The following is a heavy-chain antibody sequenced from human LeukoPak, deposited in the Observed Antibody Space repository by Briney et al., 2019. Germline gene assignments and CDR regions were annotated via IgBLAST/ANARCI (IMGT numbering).Heavy chain of an antibody. CDR1: GGSISSYY. CDR3: ARALDEYSISCLDY. J-gene: IGHJ4*02. D-gene: IGHD6-6*01. Sequence: SETLSLTCTVSGGSISSYYWSWIRQPPGKGLEWIGYIYYSGSTNYNPSLKSRVTISVDTSKNQFSLKLSSVTAADTAVYYCARALDEYSISCLDYWGQGTLVTVSS. V-gene: IGHV4-59*08. CDR2: IYYSGST.